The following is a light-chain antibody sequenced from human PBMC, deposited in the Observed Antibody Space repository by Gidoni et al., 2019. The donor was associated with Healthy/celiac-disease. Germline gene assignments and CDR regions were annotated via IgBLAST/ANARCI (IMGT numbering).Light chain of an antibody. CDR2: AAS. CDR1: QSISSY. Sequence: DIQMTQSPSSLSASVGDRGTSTCRASQSISSYLNWYQQKPGKAPQLLIYAASSLQSGVPSRFSGSGSGTDFTLNISSLQPEDFATYYCQQGYSTPLTFGGGTKVEIK. V-gene: IGKV1-39*01. J-gene: IGKJ4*01. CDR3: QQGYSTPLT.